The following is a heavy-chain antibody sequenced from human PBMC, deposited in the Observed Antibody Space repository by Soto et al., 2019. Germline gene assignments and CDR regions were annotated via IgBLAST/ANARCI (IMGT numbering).Heavy chain of an antibody. V-gene: IGHV3-43D*04. J-gene: IGHJ6*02. D-gene: IGHD3-10*01. Sequence: PGGYLRLSCAASGFTFDDYAMHWVRQAPGKGLEWVSLISWDGGSTYYADSVKGRFTISRDNSKNSLYLQMNSLRAEDTALYYCAKDHGRPFPFINGMSVWGQVTTATV. CDR1: GFTFDDYA. CDR3: AKDHGRPFPFINGMSV. CDR2: ISWDGGST.